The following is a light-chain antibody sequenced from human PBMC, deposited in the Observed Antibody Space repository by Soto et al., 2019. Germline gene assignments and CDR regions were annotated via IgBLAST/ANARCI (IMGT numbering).Light chain of an antibody. CDR2: NTY. J-gene: IGLJ2*01. Sequence: QSVVTQPPSASGTPGQRITISCSGSSSNIESHTVNWFQQVPGAAPKLLIYNTYRRPSGVPDRFSASKSGTSASLAISGLQSEDEADYYCAAWDDSLNHGVFGGGTKVTVL. CDR1: SSNIESHT. CDR3: AAWDDSLNHGV. V-gene: IGLV1-44*01.